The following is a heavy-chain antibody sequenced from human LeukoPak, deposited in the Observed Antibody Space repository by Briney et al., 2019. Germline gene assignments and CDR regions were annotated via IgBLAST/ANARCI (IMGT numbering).Heavy chain of an antibody. CDR1: GGSFSGYY. CDR3: ARTYDFWSGLFGIEYFDY. J-gene: IGHJ4*02. D-gene: IGHD3-3*01. V-gene: IGHV4-34*01. Sequence: PSETLSLTCAVYGGSFSGYYWSWIRQPPGKGLEWIGEINHSGSTNYNPSVKGRFTLSVDTSKTQFSLKLSSVTAADTAVYYCARTYDFWSGLFGIEYFDYWGQGTLVTVSS. CDR2: INHSGST.